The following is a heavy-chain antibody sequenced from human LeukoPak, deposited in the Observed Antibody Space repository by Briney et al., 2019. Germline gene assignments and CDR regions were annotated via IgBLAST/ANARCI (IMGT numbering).Heavy chain of an antibody. CDR2: INPNSGGT. CDR3: ARVARYGSGSYPFDY. Sequence: ASVKVSCKASGYTFTGSYLHWVRQAPGQGLEWMGWINPNSGGTNYAQKFQGRVTMTRDTSISTAYMELSSLRSEDTAVYYCARVARYGSGSYPFDYRGQGTLVTVSS. D-gene: IGHD3-10*01. V-gene: IGHV1-2*02. J-gene: IGHJ4*02. CDR1: GYTFTGSY.